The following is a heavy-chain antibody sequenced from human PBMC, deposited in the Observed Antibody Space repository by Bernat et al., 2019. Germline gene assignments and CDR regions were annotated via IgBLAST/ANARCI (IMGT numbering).Heavy chain of an antibody. CDR3: ARSPATGTVDY. CDR1: GFTFSRYW. Sequence: VQVVESGGDLVQPGGSLRLSCAASGFTFSRYWLSLVRQAPGKGLEWVANINQDGSEKYYVDSVEGRFTISRDNAKNSLFLQMDSLRADDTAVYYCARSPATGTVDYWGQGTLVTVSS. D-gene: IGHD1-1*01. V-gene: IGHV3-7*03. J-gene: IGHJ4*02. CDR2: INQDGSEK.